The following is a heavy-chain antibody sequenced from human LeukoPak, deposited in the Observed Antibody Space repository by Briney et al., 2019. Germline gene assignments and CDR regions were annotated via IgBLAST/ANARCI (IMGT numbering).Heavy chain of an antibody. V-gene: IGHV4-39*01. CDR2: IYYSRST. J-gene: IGHJ4*02. D-gene: IGHD6-19*01. Sequence: SETLSLTCTVSGGSISSSSYYWGWIRQPPGKGLEWIGSIYYSRSTYYNPSLKSRVTISVDTSKNQFSLKLSSVTAADTAVYYCARQDLYSSGWYWGQGTLVTVSS. CDR1: GGSISSSSYY. CDR3: ARQDLYSSGWY.